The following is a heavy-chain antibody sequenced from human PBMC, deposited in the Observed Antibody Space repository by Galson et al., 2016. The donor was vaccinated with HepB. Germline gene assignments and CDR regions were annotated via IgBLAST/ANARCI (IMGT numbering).Heavy chain of an antibody. CDR1: GGTFSSYA. V-gene: IGHV1-69*13. J-gene: IGHJ5*01. D-gene: IGHD6-19*01. CDR2: IIPLFGTP. Sequence: SVKVSCKASGGTFSSYAMSWVRQAPGQGLEWMGGIIPLFGTPNYSQKFQGRVAITADESTSTAYVEVSSLRSEDTAIYYCTRGPPPYLSSGWFHSWGQGTLVTVTS. CDR3: TRGPPPYLSSGWFHS.